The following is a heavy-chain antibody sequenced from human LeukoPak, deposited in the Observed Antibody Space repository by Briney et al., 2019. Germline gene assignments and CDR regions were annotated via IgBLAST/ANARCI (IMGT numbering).Heavy chain of an antibody. J-gene: IGHJ4*01. CDR3: ARDGTAAGLYFDL. CDR1: GFTFSDYW. V-gene: IGHV3-7*01. CDR2: ISQNGAEK. D-gene: IGHD6-13*01. Sequence: GGSLRLSCVISGFTFSDYWMNWVRQAPGKGLEWVGSISQNGAEKTYLDSVKGRFTISRDNPRNSLYLQMNSLRAEDTAIYYCARDGTAAGLYFDLWGQGALVTVSS.